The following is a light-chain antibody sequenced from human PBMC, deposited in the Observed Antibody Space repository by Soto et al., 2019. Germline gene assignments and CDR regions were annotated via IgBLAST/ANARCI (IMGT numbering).Light chain of an antibody. J-gene: IGKJ1*01. Sequence: PGERATLSCRASQSVSSNLAWYQQKPGQAPRLLIYGASTRATGIPARFSGSGSGTEFTLTISSLQYEDLAVYYCQQYNNWPGTFGQGTKVDIK. V-gene: IGKV3-15*01. CDR3: QQYNNWPGT. CDR1: QSVSSN. CDR2: GAS.